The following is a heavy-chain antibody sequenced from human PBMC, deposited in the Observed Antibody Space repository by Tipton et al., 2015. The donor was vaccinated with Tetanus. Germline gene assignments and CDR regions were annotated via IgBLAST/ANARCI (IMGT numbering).Heavy chain of an antibody. CDR1: GFNFSNYW. CDR2: ISGDGTST. J-gene: IGHJ5*02. D-gene: IGHD6-19*01. V-gene: IGHV3-74*01. Sequence: SLRLSCAVSGFNFSNYWMHWVRQVPGKGLMWVSRISGDGTSTSYASSVRGRFTIFRNNAKNTVHLQMSSLRAEDTAVYYCARARVVAGTGGFNPWGQGTLVTVSS. CDR3: ARARVVAGTGGFNP.